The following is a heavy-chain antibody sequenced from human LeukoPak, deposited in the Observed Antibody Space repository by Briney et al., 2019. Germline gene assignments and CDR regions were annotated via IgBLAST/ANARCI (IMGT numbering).Heavy chain of an antibody. D-gene: IGHD3-22*01. CDR3: ARHLYYDSGRYLHHDAFDI. J-gene: IGHJ3*02. CDR1: GYSFTTYW. Sequence: GESLRISCKGSGYSFTTYWIGWVRQMPGKGLEWMGIIYPGDSDTRYSPSFQGQVTISADKSISTAYLQWSSLKASDTAIYYCARHLYYDSGRYLHHDAFDIWGQGTLVTVSS. CDR2: IYPGDSDT. V-gene: IGHV5-51*01.